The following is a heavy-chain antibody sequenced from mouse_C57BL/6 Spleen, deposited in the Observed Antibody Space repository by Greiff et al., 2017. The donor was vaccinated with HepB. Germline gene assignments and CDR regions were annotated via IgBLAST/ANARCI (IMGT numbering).Heavy chain of an antibody. Sequence: QVHVKQSGAELVRPGASVTLSCKASGYTFTDYEMHWVKQTPVHGLEWIGAIDPETGGTAYNQKFKGKAILTADKSSSTAYMELRSLTSEDSAVYYCTRGDGNYGYFDYWGQGTTLTVSS. CDR3: TRGDGNYGYFDY. CDR1: GYTFTDYE. CDR2: IDPETGGT. V-gene: IGHV1-15*01. J-gene: IGHJ2*01. D-gene: IGHD2-1*01.